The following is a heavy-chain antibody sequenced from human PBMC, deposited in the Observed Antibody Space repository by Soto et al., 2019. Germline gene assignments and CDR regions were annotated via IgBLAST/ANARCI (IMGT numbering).Heavy chain of an antibody. V-gene: IGHV1-69*08. D-gene: IGHD3-10*01. CDR1: GGTFSSYT. CDR3: AREEYYYSSGAFFDY. Sequence: QVQLVQSGAEVKKPGSSVKVSCKASGGTFSSYTISWVRQAPGQGLEWMGRIIPILGIANYAQKFQGRVTITADKSTSTAYMELSSLRSEDTAVYYWAREEYYYSSGAFFDYWGQGTLVTVSS. CDR2: IIPILGIA. J-gene: IGHJ4*02.